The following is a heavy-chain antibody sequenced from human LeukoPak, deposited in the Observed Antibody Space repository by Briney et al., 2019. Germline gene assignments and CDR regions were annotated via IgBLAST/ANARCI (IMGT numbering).Heavy chain of an antibody. D-gene: IGHD3-9*01. CDR3: AKTPYYDILTGYLDY. Sequence: GGSLRLSCAASGFTFSGYGMHWVRQAPGKGLEWVAVISYDGSNKYYADSVKGRFTISRDNSKNTLYLQMNSLRAEDTAVYYYAKTPYYDILTGYLDYWGQGTLVTVSS. CDR2: ISYDGSNK. V-gene: IGHV3-30*18. J-gene: IGHJ4*02. CDR1: GFTFSGYG.